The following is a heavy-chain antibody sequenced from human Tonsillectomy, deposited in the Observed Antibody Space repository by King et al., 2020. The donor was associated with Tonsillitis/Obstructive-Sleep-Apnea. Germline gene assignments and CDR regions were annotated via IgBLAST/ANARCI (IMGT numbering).Heavy chain of an antibody. CDR3: AAGEYQVLWEYIQH. CDR1: GFTFSSYA. Sequence: VQLVESGGGVVQPGRSLRLSCAASGFTFSSYAMHWVRQAPGKGLEWVAVISHDGIIKYYADSVKGRFTNSRENSKNTLYLQMNSLRVEETAVYYCAAGEYQVLWEYIQHWGQGTLVTVSS. V-gene: IGHV3-30*03. D-gene: IGHD2-2*01. CDR2: ISHDGIIK. J-gene: IGHJ1*01.